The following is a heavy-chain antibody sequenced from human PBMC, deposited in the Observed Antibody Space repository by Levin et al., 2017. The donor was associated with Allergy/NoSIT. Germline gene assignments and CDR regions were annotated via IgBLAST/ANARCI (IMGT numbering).Heavy chain of an antibody. J-gene: IGHJ4*02. D-gene: IGHD6-13*01. CDR1: GGSLSSGDYY. V-gene: IGHV4-30-4*01. Sequence: PSETLSLTCTVSGGSLSSGDYYWTWIRQPPGKGLEWIGYIYHTGATYYNPSLMSRLSMSVDTSKNQFPLKLNSVTVADTAVYYCGRGNRGIDYWGQGTLVTVAS. CDR3: GRGNRGIDY. CDR2: IYHTGAT.